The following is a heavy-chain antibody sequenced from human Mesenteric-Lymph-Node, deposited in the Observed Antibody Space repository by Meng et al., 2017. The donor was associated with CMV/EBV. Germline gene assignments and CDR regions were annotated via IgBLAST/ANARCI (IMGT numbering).Heavy chain of an antibody. V-gene: IGHV1-46*01. D-gene: IGHD3-3*01. Sequence: ASVKVSCKASGYTFTSYYMHWVRQAPGQGLEWMGIINPSGGSTSYAQKFQGRVTMTRDTSTSTVYMELSSLRSEDTAVYYCAIQLFLEWPHSPQPHGMDVWGQGTTVTVSS. J-gene: IGHJ6*02. CDR2: INPSGGST. CDR1: GYTFTSYY. CDR3: AIQLFLEWPHSPQPHGMDV.